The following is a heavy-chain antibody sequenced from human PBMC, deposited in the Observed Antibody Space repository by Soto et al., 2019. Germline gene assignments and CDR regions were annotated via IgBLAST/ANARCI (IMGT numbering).Heavy chain of an antibody. V-gene: IGHV3-30*18. CDR3: AKDRDYYYGMDV. Sequence: GGSLRLSCAASGFTFSSYGMHWVRQAPGKGLEWVAVISYDGSNKYYADSVKGRFTISRDNSKNTLYLQMNSLRAEDTAVYYCAKDRDYYYGMDVWGQGTTVTVSS. CDR1: GFTFSSYG. J-gene: IGHJ6*02. CDR2: ISYDGSNK.